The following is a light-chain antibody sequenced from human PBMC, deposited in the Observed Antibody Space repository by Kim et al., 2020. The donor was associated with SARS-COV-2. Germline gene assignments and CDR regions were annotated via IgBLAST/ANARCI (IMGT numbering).Light chain of an antibody. Sequence: VSAGQTASITCSGNKLGDKYACWYQQKPGQSPVLVIYQDSKRPSGIPERFSGSNSGNTATLTISGTQAMDEADYYCQAWDSSTGVFGGGTQLTVL. CDR2: QDS. V-gene: IGLV3-1*01. CDR3: QAWDSSTGV. J-gene: IGLJ3*02. CDR1: KLGDKY.